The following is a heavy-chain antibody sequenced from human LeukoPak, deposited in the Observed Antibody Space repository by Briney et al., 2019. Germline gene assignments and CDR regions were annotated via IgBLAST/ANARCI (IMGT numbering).Heavy chain of an antibody. CDR3: ASAGYCSSTSYYSFDY. V-gene: IGHV3-30-3*01. CDR2: ISYDGSNK. CDR1: GFTFSSYA. Sequence: GSLRLSCAASGFTFSSYAMHWVRQAPGKGLEWVAVISYDGSNKYYADSVKGRFTISRDNSKNTLYLQMNSLRAEDTAVYYCASAGYCSSTSYYSFDYWGQGTLVTVSS. J-gene: IGHJ4*02. D-gene: IGHD2-2*01.